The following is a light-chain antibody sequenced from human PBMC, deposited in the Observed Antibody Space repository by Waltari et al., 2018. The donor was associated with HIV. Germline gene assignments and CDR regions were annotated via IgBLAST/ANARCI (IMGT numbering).Light chain of an antibody. Sequence: DKVMTQSPATLSVSPGERATLSCRARQSVSSNLAWYQQRPGQAPRLLIYGASTRATGIPARFSGSGSGTEFTLTISSLQSEDFAVYYCQQYNNWPETFGQGTKVEI. V-gene: IGKV3-15*01. J-gene: IGKJ1*01. CDR1: QSVSSN. CDR2: GAS. CDR3: QQYNNWPET.